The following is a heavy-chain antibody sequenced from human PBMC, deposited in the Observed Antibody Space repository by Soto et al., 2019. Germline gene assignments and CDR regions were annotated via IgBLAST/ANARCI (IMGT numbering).Heavy chain of an antibody. J-gene: IGHJ6*03. Sequence: SETLSLTCAVYGGSFSGYYWSWIRQPPGKGLEWIGEINHSGSTNYNPSLKSRVTISVDTSKNQFSLKLSSVTAADTAVYYCARGRGGCSGGSCYSEWYYYYYYYMDVWGKGTTVTVSS. V-gene: IGHV4-34*01. D-gene: IGHD2-15*01. CDR3: ARGRGGCSGGSCYSEWYYYYYYYMDV. CDR2: INHSGST. CDR1: GGSFSGYY.